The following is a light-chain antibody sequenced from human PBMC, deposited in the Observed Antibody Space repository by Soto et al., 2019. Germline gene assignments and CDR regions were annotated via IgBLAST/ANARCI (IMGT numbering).Light chain of an antibody. CDR1: QSINRW. J-gene: IGKJ2*01. Sequence: IQMTQLPSTLSASVGDRFTISFRASQSINRWLAWYQQKPGKAPKLLIYKASTLESGVPSRFSGGGIGTEFSLSISSLQPDDFATYYCQQYSTYPYIFGQGTKVDIK. CDR2: KAS. CDR3: QQYSTYPYI. V-gene: IGKV1-5*03.